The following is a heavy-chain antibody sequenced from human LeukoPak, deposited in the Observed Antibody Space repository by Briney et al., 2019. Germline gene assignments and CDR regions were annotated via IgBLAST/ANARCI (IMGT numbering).Heavy chain of an antibody. V-gene: IGHV1-46*01. J-gene: IGHJ5*02. CDR2: INPSGSRT. CDR3: ARDGPHYYDSSGANWFDP. D-gene: IGHD3-22*01. Sequence: ASVKVSCKASGYTFTDYYMHWVRQAPGRGLEWVGLINPSGSRTICAQKFQGRVTMTRDTSTSTTYMELSSLRSEDTAVYYCARDGPHYYDSSGANWFDPWGQGTLVTVSS. CDR1: GYTFTDYY.